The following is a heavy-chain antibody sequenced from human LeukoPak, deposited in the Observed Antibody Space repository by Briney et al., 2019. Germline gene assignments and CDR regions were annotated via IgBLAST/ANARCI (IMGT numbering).Heavy chain of an antibody. D-gene: IGHD6-19*01. V-gene: IGHV3-30*04. Sequence: GGSLRLSCAASGFTFSSYAMHWVRQAPGKGLEWVAVISYDGSNKYYADSVKGRFTISRDNSKNTLYLQMNSLRAEDTAVYYCARDGQSLVPWWFDPWGQGTLVTVSS. CDR1: GFTFSSYA. CDR3: ARDGQSLVPWWFDP. J-gene: IGHJ5*02. CDR2: ISYDGSNK.